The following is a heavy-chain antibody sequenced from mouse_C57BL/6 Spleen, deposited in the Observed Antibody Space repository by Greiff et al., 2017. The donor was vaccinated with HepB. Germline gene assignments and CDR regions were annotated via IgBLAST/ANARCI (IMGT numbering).Heavy chain of an antibody. D-gene: IGHD2-3*01. V-gene: IGHV1-15*01. CDR3: TRSDDGYYRYWFAY. J-gene: IGHJ3*01. CDR2: IDPETGGT. CDR1: GYTFTDYE. Sequence: VQLQQSGAELVRPGASVTLSCKASGYTFTDYEMHWVKQTPVHGLEWIGAIDPETGGTAYNQKFKGKAILTADKSSSTAYMELRSLTSEDSAGYYGTRSDDGYYRYWFAYWGQGTRVTVSA.